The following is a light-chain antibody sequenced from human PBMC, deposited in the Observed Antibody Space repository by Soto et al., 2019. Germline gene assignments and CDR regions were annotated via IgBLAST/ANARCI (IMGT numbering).Light chain of an antibody. CDR1: SSDVGGYNY. J-gene: IGLJ2*01. CDR3: SSYAGTEVV. V-gene: IGLV2-8*01. CDR2: EVS. Sequence: SVLTQPPSASGSPGQSVTISCTGTSSDVGGYNYVSWYQQHPGKAPKLMIYEVSKRPSGVPDRVSGSKSGNTASLTVSGLQAEDEADYYCSSYAGTEVVFGGGTKLTVL.